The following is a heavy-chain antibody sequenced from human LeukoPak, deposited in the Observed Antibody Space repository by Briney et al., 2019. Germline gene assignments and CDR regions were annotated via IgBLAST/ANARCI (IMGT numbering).Heavy chain of an antibody. CDR3: ARVAYRYSINDWSRTGLGAYATKYYYYMDV. J-gene: IGHJ6*03. CDR1: GGSFSDYS. CDR2: INHNGGT. D-gene: IGHD3-9*01. Sequence: PSETLSLTCAVYGGSFSDYSWTWIRQAPGEGLEWMGEINHNGGTNHNPSLVSRVIMSVDTSKNQFSLKVSSVTAADTAVYYCARVAYRYSINDWSRTGLGAYATKYYYYMDVWGKGTTVTVSS. V-gene: IGHV4-34*01.